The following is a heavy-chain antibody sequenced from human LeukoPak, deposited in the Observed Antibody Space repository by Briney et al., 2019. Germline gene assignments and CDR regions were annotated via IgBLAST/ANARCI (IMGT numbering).Heavy chain of an antibody. D-gene: IGHD6-19*01. J-gene: IGHJ4*02. CDR1: GFTFSSYS. CDR2: ISSSSTYI. V-gene: IGHV3-21*01. CDR3: ARGIPVSGLVDY. Sequence: PGGSLRLSCAASGFTFSSYSMNWVRQAPGKGLEWVSSISSSSTYIYYADSVKGRFTVSRDKAKNSLSLQMNSLRTEDTAVYYCARGIPVSGLVDYWGQGTLVTVSS.